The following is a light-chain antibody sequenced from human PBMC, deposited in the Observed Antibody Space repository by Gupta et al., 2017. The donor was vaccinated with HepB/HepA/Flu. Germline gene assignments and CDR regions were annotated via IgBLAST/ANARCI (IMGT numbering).Light chain of an antibody. CDR2: ENN. V-gene: IGLV1-51*02. CDR1: SSNIGNNY. J-gene: IGLJ2*01. CDR3: ETWDSSLSAGV. Sequence: QSVLTQPPSVSAAPGQKVTISCSGSSSNIGNNYVSWYQHLPGTAPKLLIYENNKRPSGIPDRFSASKSGTSATLGITGLQTGDEADYYCETWDSSLSAGVFGGGTKLTGL.